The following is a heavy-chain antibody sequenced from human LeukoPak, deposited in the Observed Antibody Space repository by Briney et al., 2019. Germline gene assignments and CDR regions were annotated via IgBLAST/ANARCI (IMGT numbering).Heavy chain of an antibody. CDR2: ISYDGSNK. CDR1: GFTFTSYV. J-gene: IGHJ5*02. D-gene: IGHD6-13*01. Sequence: GGSLRLSCAASGFTFTSYVTHWVRQAPGKGLQWVALISYDGSNKYYADSVKGRSTISRDNSKNTLYLQMNSLRAEDTAVYYCARPRGAAAGTFGFDPWGQGTLVTVSS. V-gene: IGHV3-30*03. CDR3: ARPRGAAAGTFGFDP.